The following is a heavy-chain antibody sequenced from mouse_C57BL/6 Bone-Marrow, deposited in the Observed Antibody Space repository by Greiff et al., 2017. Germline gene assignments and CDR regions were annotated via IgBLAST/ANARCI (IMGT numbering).Heavy chain of an antibody. V-gene: IGHV5-9*01. CDR3: SRQVTTVLATKYFDV. D-gene: IGHD1-1*01. Sequence: EVKLQESGGGLVKPGGSLKLSCAASGFTFSSYTMSWVRQTPEKRLQWVAAISGGGGNTYYPDSVKGRFTFSRDNDKNILYLQKSSLRSEDTALYYCSRQVTTVLATKYFDVWGTETTVTVSS. J-gene: IGHJ1*03. CDR2: ISGGGGNT. CDR1: GFTFSSYT.